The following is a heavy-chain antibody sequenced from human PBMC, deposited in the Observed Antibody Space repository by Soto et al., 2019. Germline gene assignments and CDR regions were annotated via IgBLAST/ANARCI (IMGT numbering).Heavy chain of an antibody. CDR1: GYTFTGYY. D-gene: IGHD6-13*01. J-gene: IGHJ6*02. CDR3: ARAYSSSWNYGMDV. Sequence: ASVKVSCKASGYTFTGYYMHWVREAPGQGLEWMGWINPNSGGTNCAQKFQGRVTMTRDTSISTAYMELSRLRSDDTAVYYCARAYSSSWNYGMDVWGQGTTVPVSS. CDR2: INPNSGGT. V-gene: IGHV1-2*02.